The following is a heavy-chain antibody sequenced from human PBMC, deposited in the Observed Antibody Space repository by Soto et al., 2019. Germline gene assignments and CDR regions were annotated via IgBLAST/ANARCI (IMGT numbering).Heavy chain of an antibody. V-gene: IGHV3-23*01. D-gene: IGHD3-10*01. CDR1: GFTFSAYA. CDR3: AKDRMYCYGSGSLWYLDY. CDR2: ISGSGDRT. J-gene: IGHJ4*02. Sequence: EVQLLQSGGDLVQPGGSLRLSCAAPGFTFSAYAMSWVRQAPGKGLEWVSAISGSGDRTYYADSVKGRFTISRDSSDNTLYLQMNSLRAEDTAIYYCAKDRMYCYGSGSLWYLDYWGQGTLVIVSS.